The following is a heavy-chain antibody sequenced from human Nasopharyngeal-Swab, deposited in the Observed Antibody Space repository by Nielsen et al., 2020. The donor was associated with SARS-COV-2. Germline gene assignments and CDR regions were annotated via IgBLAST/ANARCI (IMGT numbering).Heavy chain of an antibody. V-gene: IGHV1-69*06. J-gene: IGHJ6*03. D-gene: IGHD6-6*01. CDR2: IIPIFGTA. CDR1: GGTFSSYA. Sequence: SVKVSCKASGGTFSSYAISWVRQAPGQGLEWMGGIIPIFGTANYAQKFQGRVTITADKSTSTAYMELSSLRSEDTAVYYCARDHARIRPYSSSSFYYYYMDVWGKGTTVTVSS. CDR3: ARDHARIRPYSSSSFYYYYMDV.